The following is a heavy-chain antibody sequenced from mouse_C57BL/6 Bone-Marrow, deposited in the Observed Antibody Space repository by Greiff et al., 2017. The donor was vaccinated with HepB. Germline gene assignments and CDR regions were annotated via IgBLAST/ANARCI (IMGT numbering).Heavy chain of an antibody. Sequence: EVQLQQSGPELVKPGASVKISCKASGYSFTDYNMNWVKQSNGKSLEWIGVINPNYGTTIYNQKFKGKATLTVDKSSSTAYMELRSLTSEDTAVYYCARRFYYYGSSYNYAMDYWGQGTSVTVSS. CDR3: ARRFYYYGSSYNYAMDY. V-gene: IGHV1-39*01. CDR1: GYSFTDYN. J-gene: IGHJ4*01. CDR2: INPNYGTT. D-gene: IGHD1-1*01.